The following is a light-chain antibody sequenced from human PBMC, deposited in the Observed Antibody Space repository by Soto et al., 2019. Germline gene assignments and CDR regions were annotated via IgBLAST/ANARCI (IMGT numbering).Light chain of an antibody. V-gene: IGLV2-23*01. CDR1: SSDVGSYNL. Sequence: QSVLTQPASVSGSPGQSITISCTGTSSDVGSYNLVSWYQQHPGKAPKLMIYEGSKRPSGVSNRFSGSKSGNTASLTISGLQAEDEAEYSCCSYAGSITWLFGGGTKVTVL. CDR3: CSYAGSITWL. CDR2: EGS. J-gene: IGLJ2*01.